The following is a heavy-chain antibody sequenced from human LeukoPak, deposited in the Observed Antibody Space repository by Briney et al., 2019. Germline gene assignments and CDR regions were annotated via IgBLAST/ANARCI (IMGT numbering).Heavy chain of an antibody. CDR2: INWNGGST. CDR1: GFTFDDYG. Sequence: GGPLRLSCAASGFTFDDYGMSWVRQAPGKGLEWVSGINWNGGSTGYADSVKGRFTISRDNAKNSLYLQMNSLRAEDTALYHCARDHYYDSSGYPSYWGQGTLVTVSS. D-gene: IGHD3-22*01. CDR3: ARDHYYDSSGYPSY. V-gene: IGHV3-20*01. J-gene: IGHJ4*02.